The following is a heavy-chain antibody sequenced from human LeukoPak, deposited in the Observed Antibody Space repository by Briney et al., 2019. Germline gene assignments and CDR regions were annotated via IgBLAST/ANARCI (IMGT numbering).Heavy chain of an antibody. J-gene: IGHJ3*02. V-gene: IGHV1-69*05. CDR3: ARGGGYSYGYEKAFDI. D-gene: IGHD5-18*01. CDR1: GGTFSSYA. CDR2: IIPIFGTA. Sequence: GSSVKVSCKASGGTFSSYAISWVRQAPGQGLEWMGGIIPIFGTANYAQKFQGRVTITTDESTSTAYMELSSLRSEDTAVYYCARGGGYSYGYEKAFDIWGQGTMVTVSS.